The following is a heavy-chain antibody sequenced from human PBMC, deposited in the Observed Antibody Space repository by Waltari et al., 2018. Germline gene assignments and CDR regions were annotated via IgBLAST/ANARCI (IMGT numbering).Heavy chain of an antibody. CDR1: GGNFGSYA. CDR3: AKRIVGGPFDV. J-gene: IGHJ3*01. V-gene: IGHV1-69*12. Sequence: QVHLVQSGAEVRKPGSSVRVSCEPSGGNFGSYAITWVRQAPGQGLEWMAGIIPIFGTPNYAQKFQGRVNVAADESTSTAYMELSSLRSDDTAIYYCAKRIVGGPFDVWGQGTVVIVSS. CDR2: IIPIFGTP. D-gene: IGHD1-26*01.